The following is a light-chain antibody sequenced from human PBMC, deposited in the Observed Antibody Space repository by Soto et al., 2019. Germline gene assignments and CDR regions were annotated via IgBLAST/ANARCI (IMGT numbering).Light chain of an antibody. CDR2: GAS. CDR1: QSVSSNY. V-gene: IGKV3-20*01. CDR3: QQYGSSPPYT. Sequence: EIVLTQSPGTLSLSPGERATLSCRASQSVSSNYLAWYQQKPGQAPRLLIYGASSRATGIPDRFSGSGSGTDFTLTISRREPEDFAVYYCQQYGSSPPYTFGQGTKLEIK. J-gene: IGKJ2*01.